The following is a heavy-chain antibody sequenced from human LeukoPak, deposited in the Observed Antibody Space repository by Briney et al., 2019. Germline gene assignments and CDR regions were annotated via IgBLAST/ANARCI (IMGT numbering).Heavy chain of an antibody. CDR3: AVGITILGVAASLDS. Sequence: PSETLSLTCAVYGASYNAYYWSWIRQPPGKGLEWIGDIDHRGTATYNPSLKSRLTISADASKNQFSLKLNSVTGADTAVYYCAVGITILGVAASLDSWGQGNLVIASS. CDR2: IDHRGTA. CDR1: GASYNAYY. J-gene: IGHJ4*02. D-gene: IGHD3-3*01. V-gene: IGHV4-34*01.